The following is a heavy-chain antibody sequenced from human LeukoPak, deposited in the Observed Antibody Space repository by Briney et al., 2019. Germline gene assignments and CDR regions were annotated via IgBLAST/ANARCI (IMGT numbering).Heavy chain of an antibody. J-gene: IGHJ5*01. D-gene: IGHD6-6*01. CDR1: GYSISSGYY. Sequence: PSETLSLTCTVSGYSISSGYYWAWIRQPPGKGLEWIGNMYHSGGTYYNPSLKSRVTISVDTSKNQFSLRLNSVTAADTAVYYCARLATPSTMAARGRSWFESWGQGTLVTVSS. V-gene: IGHV4-38-2*02. CDR3: ARLATPSTMAARGRSWFES. CDR2: MYHSGGT.